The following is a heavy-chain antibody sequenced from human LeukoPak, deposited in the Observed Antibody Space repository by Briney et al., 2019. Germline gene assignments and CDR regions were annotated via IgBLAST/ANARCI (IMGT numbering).Heavy chain of an antibody. D-gene: IGHD6-19*01. J-gene: IGHJ4*02. CDR1: GYSLSSGYY. Sequence: SETLSLTCTVSGYSLSSGYYWGWIRQPPGKGLEWIGSVDHSGSTNYNPSLKSRVTMSLDTSKNQFSLKLSSVTAADTAVYYCAREITSGLYLLDYWGQGTLVTVSS. CDR2: VDHSGST. CDR3: AREITSGLYLLDY. V-gene: IGHV4-38-2*02.